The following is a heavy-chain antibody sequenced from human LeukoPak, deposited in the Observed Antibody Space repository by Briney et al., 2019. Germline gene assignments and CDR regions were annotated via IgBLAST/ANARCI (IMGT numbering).Heavy chain of an antibody. V-gene: IGHV3-21*01. CDR3: ARGDYYAHAFDI. J-gene: IGHJ3*02. CDR1: GFTFSSYT. Sequence: GGSLRLSCAASGFTFSSYTMHWGRQAPGKGLEWVSSISSSSSYIYYADSVKGRFTISRDNAKNSLYLQMNSLRAEDTAVYYCARGDYYAHAFDIWGQGTMVTVSS. CDR2: ISSSSSYI. D-gene: IGHD3-10*01.